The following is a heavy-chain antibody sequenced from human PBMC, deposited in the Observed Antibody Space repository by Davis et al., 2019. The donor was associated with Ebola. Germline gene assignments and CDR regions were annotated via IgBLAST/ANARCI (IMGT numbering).Heavy chain of an antibody. J-gene: IGHJ4*02. CDR2: INPSGGST. CDR1: GYTFTSYY. D-gene: IGHD3-22*01. CDR3: ARDRAYYYESPYYFDY. Sequence: ASVKVSCKASGYTFTSYYMHWVRQAPGQGLEWMGIINPSGGSTSYAQKFQGRVTMTRDTSTSTVYMELSSLRSEDTAVYYCARDRAYYYESPYYFDYWGQGTLVTVSS. V-gene: IGHV1-46*01.